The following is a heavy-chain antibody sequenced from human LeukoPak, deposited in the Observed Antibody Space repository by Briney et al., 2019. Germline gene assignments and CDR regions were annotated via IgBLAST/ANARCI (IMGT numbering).Heavy chain of an antibody. CDR2: IYPGDSDT. V-gene: IGHV5-51*01. D-gene: IGHD2-15*01. CDR3: ARENPTIHCSGGSCYSPHWFDP. J-gene: IGHJ5*02. CDR1: GYSFTSYW. Sequence: GESLKISCKGSGYSFTSYWIGWVRQMPGKGLEWMGIIYPGDSDTRYSPSFQGQVTISADKSISTAYLQWSSLKASDTAMYYCARENPTIHCSGGSCYSPHWFDPWGQGTLVTVSS.